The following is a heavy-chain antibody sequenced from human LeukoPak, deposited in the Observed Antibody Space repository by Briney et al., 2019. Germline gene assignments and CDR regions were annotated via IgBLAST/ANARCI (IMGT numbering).Heavy chain of an antibody. CDR3: ARDRYDFWSGYKQSGDAFDI. J-gene: IGHJ3*02. CDR2: IYTSGST. CDR1: GGSISSGSYY. Sequence: PSEALSLTCTVSGGSISSGSYYWSWIRQPAGKGLEWIGRIYTSGSTNYNPSLKSRVTISVDTSKNQFSLKLSSVTAADTAVYYCARDRYDFWSGYKQSGDAFDIWGQGTMVTVSS. V-gene: IGHV4-61*02. D-gene: IGHD3-3*01.